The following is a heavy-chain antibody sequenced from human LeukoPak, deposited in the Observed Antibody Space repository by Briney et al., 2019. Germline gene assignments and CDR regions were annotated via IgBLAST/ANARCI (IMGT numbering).Heavy chain of an antibody. Sequence: PGGSLRLSCAASGFTFDDYAMHWVRQAPGKGLEWVSGISWNSGSIGYADSVKGRFTVSRDNSKNSMNLEMNSLRPEDTAVYYCAKEGSALREGLVPLLFAFDLWGPGTLVTVSS. V-gene: IGHV3-9*01. J-gene: IGHJ3*01. CDR1: GFTFDDYA. D-gene: IGHD2-21*02. CDR2: ISWNSGSI. CDR3: AKEGSALREGLVPLLFAFDL.